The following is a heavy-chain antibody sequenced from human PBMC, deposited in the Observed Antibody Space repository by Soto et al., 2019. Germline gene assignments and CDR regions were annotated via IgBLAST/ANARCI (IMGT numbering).Heavy chain of an antibody. J-gene: IGHJ4*02. V-gene: IGHV3-23*01. CDR1: GFTFSSYA. CDR3: AKDVVPMFRGVIITFDY. CDR2: ISGSGGST. D-gene: IGHD3-10*01. Sequence: EVQLLESGGGLVQPGGSLRLSCAASGFTFSSYAMSWVRQAPGKGLEWVSAISGSGGSTYYADSVKGRFTISRDNSKNTLYLQMNSLRAEDTAVYYCAKDVVPMFRGVIITFDYWGQGTLVTVSS.